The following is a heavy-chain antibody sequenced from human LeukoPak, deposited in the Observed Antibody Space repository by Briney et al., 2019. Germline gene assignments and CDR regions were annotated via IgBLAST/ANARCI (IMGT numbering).Heavy chain of an antibody. D-gene: IGHD5-18*01. Sequence: SQTLSLTCAISGDSLSNNNVAWDWIRQSPSRGLEWLGRTYYRSKWNTDYAVSVKSRITINSDTSKNQSSLQLNSVTPEDTAVYYCARGCYSSFDYWDQGTLVTVSS. CDR2: TYYRSKWNT. V-gene: IGHV6-1*01. CDR3: ARGCYSSFDY. CDR1: GDSLSNNNVA. J-gene: IGHJ4*02.